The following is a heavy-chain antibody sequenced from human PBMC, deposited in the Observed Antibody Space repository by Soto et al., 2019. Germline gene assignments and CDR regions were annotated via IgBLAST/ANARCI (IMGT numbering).Heavy chain of an antibody. Sequence: GGSLRLSCAASGFTFSSYGMHWVRQAPGKGLEWVAVISYDGSNKYYADSVKGRFTISRDNSKNTLYLQMNSLRAEDTAVYYCAKASYALGYSYGPHDYWGQGTLVTVSS. CDR2: ISYDGSNK. CDR1: GFTFSSYG. J-gene: IGHJ4*02. CDR3: AKASYALGYSYGPHDY. D-gene: IGHD5-18*01. V-gene: IGHV3-30*18.